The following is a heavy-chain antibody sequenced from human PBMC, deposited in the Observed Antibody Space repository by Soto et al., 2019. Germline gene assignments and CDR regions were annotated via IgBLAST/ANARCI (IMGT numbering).Heavy chain of an antibody. CDR2: IIPIFGTA. V-gene: IGHV1-69*13. J-gene: IGHJ4*02. CDR1: GGTFSSYA. CDR3: ARDRAPGYCSGGSCYRSYYFDY. Sequence: ASVKVSCKASGGTFSSYAISWVRQAPGQGLEWMGGIIPIFGTANYAQKFQGRVTITADESTSTAYMELSSLRSEDTAVYYCARDRAPGYCSGGSCYRSYYFDYWGQGTLVTVSS. D-gene: IGHD2-15*01.